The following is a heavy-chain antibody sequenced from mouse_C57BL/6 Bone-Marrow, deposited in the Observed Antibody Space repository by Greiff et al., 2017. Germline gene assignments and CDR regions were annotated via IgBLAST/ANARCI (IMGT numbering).Heavy chain of an antibody. CDR2: IYPRSGNT. V-gene: IGHV1-81*01. D-gene: IGHD3-1*01. CDR1: GYTFTSYG. Sequence: VQRVESGAELARPGASVKLSCKASGYTFTSYGISWVKQRTGQGLEWIGEIYPRSGNTYYNEKFKGKATLTADKSSSTAYMELRSLTSEDSAVYVCARSRTASQAWFAYWGQGTLVTVSA. J-gene: IGHJ3*01. CDR3: ARSRTASQAWFAY.